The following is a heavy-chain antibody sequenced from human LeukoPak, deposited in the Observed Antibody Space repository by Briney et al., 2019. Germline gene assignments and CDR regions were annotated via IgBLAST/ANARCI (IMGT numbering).Heavy chain of an antibody. V-gene: IGHV3-48*02. D-gene: IGHD7-27*01. Sequence: GGSLRLSCAASGFIFSSFAMSWVRQAPGKGLEWVSYISPTYDIYYSDSVRGRFTISRDNAKSSLYLQMNSLRDEDTAVYYCARDHNWGFDYWGQGTLVAVSS. CDR3: ARDHNWGFDY. CDR2: ISPTYDI. J-gene: IGHJ4*02. CDR1: GFIFSSFA.